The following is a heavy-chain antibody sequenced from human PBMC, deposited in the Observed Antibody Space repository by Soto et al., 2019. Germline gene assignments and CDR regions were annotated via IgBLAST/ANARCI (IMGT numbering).Heavy chain of an antibody. J-gene: IGHJ4*01. V-gene: IGHV4-59*11. CDR1: GASISSHH. D-gene: IGHD2-2*01. Sequence: PTETLSLTCTVSGASISSHHCSCIRQPPGKGLDWIGYIYYSGSTKYTPPLKGRVTISVHTPTNHVSLKLCPVPAPDTALHYCASASDSSIPLDLWGHRLLVTFS. CDR2: IYYSGST. CDR3: ASASDSSIPLDL.